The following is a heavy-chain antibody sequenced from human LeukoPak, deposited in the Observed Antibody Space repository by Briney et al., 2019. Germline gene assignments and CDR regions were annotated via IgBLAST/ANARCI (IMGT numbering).Heavy chain of an antibody. V-gene: IGHV4-59*08. CDR1: GGSISPYY. CDR3: ARHLAPSSGYLTLDY. D-gene: IGHD3-22*01. CDR2: IYYSGIT. J-gene: IGHJ4*02. Sequence: SETLSLTCTVSGGSISPYYWSWIRRSPGKGLEWIAHIYYSGITSHNPSLKSRLTISVDTSKNQFSLKLSSVTAADTAVYYCARHLAPSSGYLTLDYWGQGTLVTVSS.